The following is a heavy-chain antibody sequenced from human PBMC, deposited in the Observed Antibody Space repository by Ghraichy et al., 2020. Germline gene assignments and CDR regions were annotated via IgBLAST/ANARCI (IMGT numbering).Heavy chain of an antibody. D-gene: IGHD1-7*01. V-gene: IGHV3-48*01. CDR2: ISGSSATI. J-gene: IGHJ4*02. CDR3: ARGTGAT. Sequence: GGSLRLSCAASGFTFSDYTMNWVRQAPGKGLEWVSYISGSSATIYYADSVKGRFTISRDNAENSLFLQMNSLRAEDTAVYFCARGTGATWGQGTLVTVSS. CDR1: GFTFSDYT.